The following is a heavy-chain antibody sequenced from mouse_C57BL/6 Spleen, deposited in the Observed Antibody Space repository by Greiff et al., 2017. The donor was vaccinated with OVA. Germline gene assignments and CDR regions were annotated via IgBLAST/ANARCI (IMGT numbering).Heavy chain of an antibody. V-gene: IGHV1-85*01. Sequence: QVQLQQSGAELVKPGASVKISCKASGYAFSSYWMNWVKQRPGKGLEWIGWIYPRDGSTKYNEKFKGKATLTVDTSSSTAYMELHSLTSEDSAVYFCARDYYGSSPPFDYWGQGTTLTVSS. CDR3: ARDYYGSSPPFDY. CDR2: IYPRDGST. J-gene: IGHJ2*01. D-gene: IGHD1-1*01. CDR1: GYAFSSYW.